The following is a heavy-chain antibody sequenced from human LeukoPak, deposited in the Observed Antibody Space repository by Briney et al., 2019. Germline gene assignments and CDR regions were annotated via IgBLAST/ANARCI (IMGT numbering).Heavy chain of an antibody. D-gene: IGHD4-23*01. CDR1: GYTFTSYG. V-gene: IGHV1-69*04. Sequence: ASVKVSCKASGYTFTSYGISWVRQAPGQGLEWMGRIIPILGIANYAQKFQGRVTITADKSTSTAYMELSSLRSEDTAVYYCARDQATVVTPFDYWGQGTLVTVSS. J-gene: IGHJ4*02. CDR3: ARDQATVVTPFDY. CDR2: IIPILGIA.